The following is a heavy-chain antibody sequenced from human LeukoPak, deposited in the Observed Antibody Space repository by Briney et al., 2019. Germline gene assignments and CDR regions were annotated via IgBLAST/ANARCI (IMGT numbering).Heavy chain of an antibody. CDR3: VRDGVRGSYDHTHFDY. J-gene: IGHJ4*02. V-gene: IGHV3-7*01. D-gene: IGHD3-22*01. CDR1: GFTFSSYW. CDR2: TDQVESEK. Sequence: GGSLRLSCAASGFTFSSYWMSWVRQAPGKGLEWVANTDQVESEKYYVDSVKGRFAISRDNAKNSLYLQMNSPRVEDTAVYYCVRDGVRGSYDHTHFDYWGPGTVVTVSS.